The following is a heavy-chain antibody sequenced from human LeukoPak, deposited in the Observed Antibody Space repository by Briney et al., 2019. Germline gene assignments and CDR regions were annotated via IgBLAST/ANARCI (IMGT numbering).Heavy chain of an antibody. V-gene: IGHV4-34*01. CDR1: GGSFSGYY. CDR2: INHSGST. Sequence: SETLSLTCAVYGGSFSGYYWSWIRQPPGKGLEWIGEINHSGSTNYNPSLESRVTISVDTSKNQFSLKLSSVTAADTAVYYCARDRLSSGSYYGTLMSGFDYWGQGTLVTVSS. D-gene: IGHD1-26*01. J-gene: IGHJ4*02. CDR3: ARDRLSSGSYYGTLMSGFDY.